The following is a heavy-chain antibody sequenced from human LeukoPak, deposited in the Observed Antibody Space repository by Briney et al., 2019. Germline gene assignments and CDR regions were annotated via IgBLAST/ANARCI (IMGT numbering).Heavy chain of an antibody. CDR3: ARDKWMYDAFDI. V-gene: IGHV1-18*01. Sequence: EASVKVSCKASGYTFTSYGISWVRQAPGQGLEWMGWIGAYNGNTNYAQKLQGRVTMTTDTSTSTAYMELRSLRSDDTAVYCCARDKWMYDAFDIWGQGTMVTVSS. D-gene: IGHD5-12*01. J-gene: IGHJ3*02. CDR2: IGAYNGNT. CDR1: GYTFTSYG.